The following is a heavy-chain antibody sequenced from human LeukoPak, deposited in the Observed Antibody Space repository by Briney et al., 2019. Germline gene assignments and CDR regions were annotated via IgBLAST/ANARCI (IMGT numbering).Heavy chain of an antibody. CDR1: GFTFSSYG. CDR2: ISSSGSTI. Sequence: GGSLRLSCAASGFTFSSYGMNWVRQAPGKGLEWVSYISSSGSTIYYADSVKGRFTISRDNAKNSLYLQMNSLRAEDTAVYYCARATSAIYFDYWGQGTLVTVSS. J-gene: IGHJ4*02. V-gene: IGHV3-48*04. CDR3: ARATSAIYFDY.